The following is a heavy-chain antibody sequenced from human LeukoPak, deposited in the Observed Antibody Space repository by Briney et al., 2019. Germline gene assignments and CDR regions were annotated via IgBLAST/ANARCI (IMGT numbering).Heavy chain of an antibody. CDR1: GFTFSSYA. D-gene: IGHD6-13*01. CDR2: ISSNGGST. CDR3: ARQATRIAAAGTSIDY. J-gene: IGHJ4*02. Sequence: PGGSLRLSXAASGFTFSSYAMHWVGQAPGKGLEYVSAISSNGGSTYYANSVKGRFTISRDNSKNTLYLQMGSLRAEDMAVYYCARQATRIAAAGTSIDYWGQGTLVTVSS. V-gene: IGHV3-64*01.